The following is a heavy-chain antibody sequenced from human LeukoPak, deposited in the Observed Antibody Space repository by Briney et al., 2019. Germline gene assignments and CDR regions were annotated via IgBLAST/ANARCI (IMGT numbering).Heavy chain of an antibody. J-gene: IGHJ4*02. CDR2: ISAYNGNT. CDR3: AIDWGAYCSGGSCYDIVMDY. Sequence: ASVKVSCKASGYTFTSYGISWVRQAPGQGLEWMGWISAYNGNTNYAQKLQGRVTMTTDTSTSTAYMELRSLRSDDTAVYYCAIDWGAYCSGGSCYDIVMDYCGQGTLVTVSS. CDR1: GYTFTSYG. D-gene: IGHD2-15*01. V-gene: IGHV1-18*01.